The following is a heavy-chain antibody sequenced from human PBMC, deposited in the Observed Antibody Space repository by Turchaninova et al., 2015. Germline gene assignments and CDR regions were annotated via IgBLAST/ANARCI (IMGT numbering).Heavy chain of an antibody. CDR1: GFTPSRYW. Sequence: EVQLVESGGGLVQSGGCLSRRLAASGFTPSRYWRGWVRQDPRKGLEWVANIKQDGSEKYYVDSVKGRFIISRDNANNSLYLQMNSLRAEDTAVYYCARDSGVVRFDYWGQGTLVTVSS. CDR2: IKQDGSEK. D-gene: IGHD3-10*01. V-gene: IGHV3-7*03. CDR3: ARDSGVVRFDY. J-gene: IGHJ4*02.